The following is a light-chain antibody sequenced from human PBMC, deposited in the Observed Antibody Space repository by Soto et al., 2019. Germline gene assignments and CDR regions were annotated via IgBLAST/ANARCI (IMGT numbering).Light chain of an antibody. Sequence: AIQLTQSPSSLSASVGDRVTITCRASQAIRGALAWYQQKPGKAPKILIYDVSSLQSGVPSRFSGSSSGPDFTLTISGLQPEDFATYYCQQFNSYPIIFGQGTRLDIK. V-gene: IGKV1-13*02. CDR1: QAIRGA. J-gene: IGKJ5*01. CDR3: QQFNSYPII. CDR2: DVS.